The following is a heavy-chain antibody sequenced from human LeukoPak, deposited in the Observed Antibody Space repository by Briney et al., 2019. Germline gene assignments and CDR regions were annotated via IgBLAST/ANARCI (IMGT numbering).Heavy chain of an antibody. CDR3: ARTGEDVTTYYPYDIDV. Sequence: GEPLKISCKGSGYSFTSYWIGGVRQLPGKGLEWLGIIYTGDSDTSYSPSFQGQVTISADKSISTAYLQWSSLKASDTAMYYCARTGEDVTTYYPYDIDVWGQGTTVTVSS. V-gene: IGHV5-51*01. D-gene: IGHD2/OR15-2a*01. J-gene: IGHJ6*02. CDR1: GYSFTSYW. CDR2: IYTGDSDT.